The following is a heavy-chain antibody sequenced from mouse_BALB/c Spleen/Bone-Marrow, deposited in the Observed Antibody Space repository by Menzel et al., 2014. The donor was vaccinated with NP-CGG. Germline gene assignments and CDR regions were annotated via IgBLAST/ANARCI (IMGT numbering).Heavy chain of an antibody. CDR1: GYTFTSYY. V-gene: IGHV1S81*02. CDR3: TREAYYDYDYFDY. Sequence: VKLVESGAELVKPGASVKLSCKASGYTFTSYYMYWVKQRPGQGLEWIGGINPSNGGTNFNEKFKSKATLTVDKSSSTAYMQLSSLTSEDSAVYYCTREAYYDYDYFDYWGQGTTLTVSS. D-gene: IGHD2-4*01. CDR2: INPSNGGT. J-gene: IGHJ2*01.